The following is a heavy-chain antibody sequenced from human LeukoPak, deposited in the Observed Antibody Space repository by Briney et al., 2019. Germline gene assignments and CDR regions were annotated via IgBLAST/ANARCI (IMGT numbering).Heavy chain of an antibody. J-gene: IGHJ4*02. CDR1: GYTFTSYD. D-gene: IGHD3-22*01. CDR3: ARGRLGSGYLAY. Sequence: ASVKVSCKASGYTFTSYDINWVRQATGQGLEWMGWMNPNSGNTGYAQKFQGSVTMTRNTSISTAYMELSSLRSEDTAVYYCARGRLGSGYLAYWGQGTLVTVSS. CDR2: MNPNSGNT. V-gene: IGHV1-8*01.